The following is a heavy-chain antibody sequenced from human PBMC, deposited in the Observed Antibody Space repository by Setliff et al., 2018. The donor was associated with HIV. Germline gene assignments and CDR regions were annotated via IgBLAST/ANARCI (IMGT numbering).Heavy chain of an antibody. V-gene: IGHV4-39*07. J-gene: IGHJ4*02. CDR3: ARLTTTYYYDSSAYYHPV. D-gene: IGHD3-22*01. CDR1: DGSVSSTGYS. Sequence: SETLSLTCTVSDGSVSSTGYSWGWLRQAPGKGLEWIGSMHYSKSTYYNPSLNGRVTISVATSKHQFSLQLSSVTAADTAVFYCARLTTTYYYDSSAYYHPVWGQGTLVTVSS. CDR2: MHYSKST.